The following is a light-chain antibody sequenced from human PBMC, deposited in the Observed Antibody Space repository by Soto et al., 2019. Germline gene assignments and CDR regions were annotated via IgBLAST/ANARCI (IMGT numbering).Light chain of an antibody. J-gene: IGKJ5*01. V-gene: IGKV1-39*01. CDR3: QQSYSTSIT. CDR2: AAS. CDR1: QSISSY. Sequence: SQSALSPSSLFAPVGDRVPIHCRASQSISSYLNWYQQKPGKAPKLLIYAASSLQSGVPSRFSGSGSGTDFTLTISSLQPEDFATYYCQQSYSTSITFGQGTRLEVK.